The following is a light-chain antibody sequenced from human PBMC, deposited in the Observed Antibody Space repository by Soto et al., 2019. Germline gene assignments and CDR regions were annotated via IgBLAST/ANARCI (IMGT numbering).Light chain of an antibody. CDR2: DAS. CDR1: QSVSSY. Sequence: DIVLTQSPATLSLSPGERATLSCRASQSVSSYLAWYQQKPGQAPRLLIYDASNRATGIPARFSGSGSGTDFTPTISSLAPEDFAVYYCQQRSNWPFTFGQGTRLEIK. J-gene: IGKJ5*01. CDR3: QQRSNWPFT. V-gene: IGKV3-11*01.